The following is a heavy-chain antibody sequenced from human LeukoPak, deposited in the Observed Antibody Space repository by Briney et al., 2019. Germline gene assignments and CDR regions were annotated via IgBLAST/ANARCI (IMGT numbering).Heavy chain of an antibody. J-gene: IGHJ4*02. Sequence: GGSLRLSCAVSGFTFSNYGMSWVRQAPGKGLEWISVISSSGDSTYYADSVKGRFTISRDNSKNTLYLQMNGLRAEDTAIYYCAKDDGNNAKLLLDYWGQGTLVTVSS. CDR2: ISSSGDST. V-gene: IGHV3-23*01. CDR1: GFTFSNYG. CDR3: AKDDGNNAKLLLDY. D-gene: IGHD2/OR15-2a*01.